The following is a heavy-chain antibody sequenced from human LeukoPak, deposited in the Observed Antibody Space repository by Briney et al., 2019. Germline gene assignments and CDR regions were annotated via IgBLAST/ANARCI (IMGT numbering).Heavy chain of an antibody. CDR2: ISAYNGNT. V-gene: IGHV1-18*01. Sequence: ASVKVSCKASGYTFTSYGISWVRQAPGQGLEWMGWISAYNGNTNYAQKLQGRVTMTTDTSTSTAYMELRSLRSDDTAVYYCARGVRYCSGGGCYYFDYWGQGTLVTVSS. CDR3: ARGVRYCSGGGCYYFDY. J-gene: IGHJ4*02. CDR1: GYTFTSYG. D-gene: IGHD2-15*01.